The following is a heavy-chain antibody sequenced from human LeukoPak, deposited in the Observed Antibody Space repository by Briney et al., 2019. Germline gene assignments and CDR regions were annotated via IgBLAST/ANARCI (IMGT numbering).Heavy chain of an antibody. V-gene: IGHV4-61*01. D-gene: IGHD3-22*01. CDR2: TYYSGST. CDR3: AREDSSGYLGY. Sequence: PSETLSLTCTVSGDSVSSNIYYWNWIRQPPGKGLEWIGYTYYSGSTNYNPSLKSRVTISVDTSKNQFSLKLTSLTAADTAVYYCAREDSSGYLGYWGQGTLVTVSS. J-gene: IGHJ4*02. CDR1: GDSVSSNIYY.